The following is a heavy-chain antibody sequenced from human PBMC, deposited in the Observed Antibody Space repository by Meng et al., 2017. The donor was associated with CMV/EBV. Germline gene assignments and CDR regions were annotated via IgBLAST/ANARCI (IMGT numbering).Heavy chain of an antibody. Sequence: GGSLRLSCAASGFTFDDYAMHLVRHAPGKGLEWVSGISWNSGSIRYADSVKGRFTFSRDNAKNSLYLQMNSLRAEDTALYYCAKDLSPSITGTPGYYYYGMDVWGQGTTVTVSS. V-gene: IGHV3-9*01. CDR1: GFTFDDYA. CDR3: AKDLSPSITGTPGYYYYGMDV. J-gene: IGHJ6*02. CDR2: ISWNSGSI. D-gene: IGHD1-20*01.